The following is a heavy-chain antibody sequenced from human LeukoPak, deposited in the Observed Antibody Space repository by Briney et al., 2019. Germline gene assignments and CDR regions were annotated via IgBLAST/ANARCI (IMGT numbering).Heavy chain of an antibody. CDR3: AKDRGSYRLFDY. CDR2: ISGSGGDT. V-gene: IGHV3-23*01. CDR1: GFTFNSYA. D-gene: IGHD3-16*02. Sequence: RGSLRLSCAASGFTFNSYALNWVRQAPGKGLEWVSAISGSGGDTYYADSVKGRFTISRDNSKNTLYLQMNTLRAEDTAVYYCAKDRGSYRLFDYWGQGTLVTVSS. J-gene: IGHJ4*02.